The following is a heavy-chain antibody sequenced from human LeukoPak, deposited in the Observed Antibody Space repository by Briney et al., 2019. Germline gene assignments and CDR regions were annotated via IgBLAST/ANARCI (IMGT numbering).Heavy chain of an antibody. D-gene: IGHD6-6*01. CDR3: ARAGIAARPSKRDYYYYYMDV. CDR1: GFTFSSYS. V-gene: IGHV3-48*01. CDR2: ISSSSSTI. J-gene: IGHJ6*03. Sequence: GGSLRLSCAASGFTFSSYSMNWVRQAPGKGLEWVSYISSSSSTIYYADSVKGRFTISRDNAKNSLYLQMNSLRAEDTAVYYCARAGIAARPSKRDYYYYYMDVWGKGTTVTVSS.